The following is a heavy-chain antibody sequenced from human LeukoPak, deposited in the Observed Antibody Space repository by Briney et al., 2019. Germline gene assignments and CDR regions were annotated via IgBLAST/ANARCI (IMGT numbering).Heavy chain of an antibody. CDR1: GFTFSSYA. CDR2: ISGSGGST. J-gene: IGHJ6*03. D-gene: IGHD3-9*01. Sequence: PGGSLRLSCAASGFTFSSYAMSWARQAPGKGLEWVSAISGSGGSTYYADSVKGRFTISRDNSKNTLYLQMNSLRAEDTAVYYCARANDNYYYYYMDVWGKGTTVTISS. CDR3: ARANDNYYYYYMDV. V-gene: IGHV3-23*01.